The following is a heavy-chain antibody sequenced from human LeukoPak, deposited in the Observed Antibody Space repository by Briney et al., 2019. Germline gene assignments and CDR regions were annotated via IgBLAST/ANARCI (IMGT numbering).Heavy chain of an antibody. D-gene: IGHD3-22*01. CDR1: GYTFTGYY. V-gene: IGHV1-2*06. CDR2: INPNSGST. CDR3: ARDPYYYDSSGYYD. Sequence: ASVKVSCKASGYTFTGYYMHWVRQAPGQGLEWMGRINPNSGSTNYAQKLQGRVTMTTDTSTSTAYMELRSLRSDDTAVYYCARDPYYYDSSGYYDWGQGTLVTVSS. J-gene: IGHJ4*02.